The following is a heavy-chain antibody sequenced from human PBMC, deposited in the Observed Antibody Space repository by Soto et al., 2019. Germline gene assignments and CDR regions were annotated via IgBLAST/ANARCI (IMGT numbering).Heavy chain of an antibody. CDR2: IYSGGNT. Sequence: PVGSLRLSCAASGFTVSNNYMSWVRQAPGKGLEWVSLIYSGGNTLYADSVRGRFTISRDGSKNTLYLQMKSLRAEDTAAYYCTRDPPADSHWGQGTLVTVSS. J-gene: IGHJ4*02. V-gene: IGHV3-53*01. CDR3: TRDPPADSH. D-gene: IGHD2-2*01. CDR1: GFTVSNNY.